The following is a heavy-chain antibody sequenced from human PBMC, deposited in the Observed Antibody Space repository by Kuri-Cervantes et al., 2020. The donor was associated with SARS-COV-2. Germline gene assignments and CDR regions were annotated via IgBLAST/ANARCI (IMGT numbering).Heavy chain of an antibody. J-gene: IGHJ4*02. V-gene: IGHV3-64D*06. Sequence: GGSLRLSCSASGLSFGNSVMHWVRQAPGKGLQYVSSINSNGGSIYHTDSVKGRFTISRDNSKNTLYLQMSSLRAEDTAVYYRVQQIAVVDYYFDFWGQGTLVTVSS. CDR1: GLSFGNSV. CDR2: INSNGGSI. CDR3: VQQIAVVDYYFDF. D-gene: IGHD2-2*01.